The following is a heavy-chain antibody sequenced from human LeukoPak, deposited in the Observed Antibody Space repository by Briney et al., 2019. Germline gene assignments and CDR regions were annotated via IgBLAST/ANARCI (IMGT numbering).Heavy chain of an antibody. V-gene: IGHV5-51*01. CDR2: IYPGDSDT. CDR3: ARRGEAMDPLDY. CDR1: VSIFTSYM. J-gene: IGHJ4*02. Sequence: GAPLHFSSTSSVSIFTSYMIGWVRETRGKGLEWMGIIYPGDSDTRYSPSFQGQVTISADKSINAAYLQWSSLQASDRAIYCDARRGEAMDPLDYLGQGTLV. D-gene: IGHD5-18*01.